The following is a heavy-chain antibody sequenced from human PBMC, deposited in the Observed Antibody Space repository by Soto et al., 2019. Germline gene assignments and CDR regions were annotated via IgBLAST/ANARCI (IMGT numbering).Heavy chain of an antibody. Sequence: EVQLVESGGGLVQPGRSLRLSCAASGFTFDDYAMHWVRQAPGKGLEWVSGISWNSGSIGYADSVKGRFTTSRDNAKNSLYLQMNSLRAEDTALYYCAKGSRSYYDFSDIWGQGTMVTVSS. CDR3: AKGSRSYYDFSDI. CDR2: ISWNSGSI. J-gene: IGHJ3*02. D-gene: IGHD3-3*01. CDR1: GFTFDDYA. V-gene: IGHV3-9*01.